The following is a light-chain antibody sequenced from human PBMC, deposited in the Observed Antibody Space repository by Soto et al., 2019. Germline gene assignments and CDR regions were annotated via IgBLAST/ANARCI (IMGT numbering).Light chain of an antibody. CDR1: TSNILRNY. J-gene: IGLJ1*01. CDR2: MND. V-gene: IGLV1-47*01. Sequence: QSVLTQPPSASGNPGQRLTISCSGSTSNILRNYVYWYRQLPGTAPRLLISMNDQRPSGVPDRFSGSKSDTSASLAISGLRSEDEADYYCASWDDSLSGYVFGTGTKVTVL. CDR3: ASWDDSLSGYV.